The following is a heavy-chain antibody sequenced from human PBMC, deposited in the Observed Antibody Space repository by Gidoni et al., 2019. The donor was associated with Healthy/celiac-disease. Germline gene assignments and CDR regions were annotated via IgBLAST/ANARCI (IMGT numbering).Heavy chain of an antibody. D-gene: IGHD6-13*01. CDR2: IKQDGSEK. CDR1: GLTFSSYW. CDR3: ARDSRGSSPSGY. Sequence: EVQLVESGGGLVQPGGSLRLSCAAAGLTFSSYWMSWVRQAPGKGLEWVANIKQDGSEKYYVDSVKGRFTISRDNAKNSLYLQMNSLRAEDTAVYYCARDSRGSSPSGYWGQGTLVTVSS. J-gene: IGHJ4*02. V-gene: IGHV3-7*04.